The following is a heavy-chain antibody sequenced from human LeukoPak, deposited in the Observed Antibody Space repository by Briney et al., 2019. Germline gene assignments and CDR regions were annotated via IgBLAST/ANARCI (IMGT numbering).Heavy chain of an antibody. CDR1: GGTFSSYA. J-gene: IGHJ4*02. CDR3: ARDHCSGGSCSDY. CDR2: IIPIFGTA. D-gene: IGHD2-15*01. V-gene: IGHV1-69*05. Sequence: GASVKVSCKASGGTFSSYAISWVRQAHGQGLEWMGGIIPIFGTANYAQKFQGRVTITTDESTSTAYMELSSLRSEDTAVYYCARDHCSGGSCSDYWGQGTLVTVSS.